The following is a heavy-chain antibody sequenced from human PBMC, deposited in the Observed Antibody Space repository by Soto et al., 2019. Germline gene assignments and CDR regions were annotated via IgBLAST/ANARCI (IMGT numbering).Heavy chain of an antibody. CDR3: AKESSSGWVDY. V-gene: IGHV3-30*18. Sequence: GGSLRLSCAASGFTFSSYGMHWVRQAPGKGLEWVAVISYDGSNKYYADSVKGRFTISRDNSKNTLYLQMNSLRAEDTAVYYCAKESSSGWVDYWGQGTLVTVYS. D-gene: IGHD6-19*01. J-gene: IGHJ4*02. CDR1: GFTFSSYG. CDR2: ISYDGSNK.